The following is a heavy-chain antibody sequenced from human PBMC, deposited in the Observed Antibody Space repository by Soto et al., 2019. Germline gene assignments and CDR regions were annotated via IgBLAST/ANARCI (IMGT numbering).Heavy chain of an antibody. Sequence: GGSLRVSCAASGFTFSDYSMNWVRQAPGKGLEWVSYISSSGSYTNYADSVKGRFTISRDNAKKSLYLQMNSLRAEYTAVYYCARDPTGTTDYWSQGTLVTVSS. V-gene: IGHV3-21*05. CDR1: GFTFSDYS. CDR2: ISSSGSYT. D-gene: IGHD1-1*01. CDR3: ARDPTGTTDY. J-gene: IGHJ4*02.